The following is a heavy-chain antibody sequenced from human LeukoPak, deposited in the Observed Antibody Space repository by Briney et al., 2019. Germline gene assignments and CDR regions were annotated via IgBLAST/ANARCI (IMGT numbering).Heavy chain of an antibody. CDR3: ARGHGYYDSSGYYYPYYFDY. V-gene: IGHV4-59*01. Sequence: SETLSLTCIVSGGSISNYYWSWIRQPPRKGLEWIGYVHYSGNTNYNPSLKSRVTISVDTSKNQFSLKLSSVTAADTAVYYCARGHGYYDSSGYYYPYYFDYWGQGTLVTVSS. CDR2: VHYSGNT. CDR1: GGSISNYY. J-gene: IGHJ4*02. D-gene: IGHD3-22*01.